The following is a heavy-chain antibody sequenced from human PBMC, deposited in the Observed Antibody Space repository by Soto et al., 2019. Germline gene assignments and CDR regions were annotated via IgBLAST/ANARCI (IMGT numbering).Heavy chain of an antibody. CDR2: INPNTGGT. CDR1: GYTFTGYY. J-gene: IGHJ4*02. CDR3: GRGRSGELVIFY. Sequence: GSSVKVSCKASGYTFTGYYMHWVRQAPGQGLEWMGGINPNTGGTNYAQKYQGRVTMTRDTSITTVYMELSNLRPDDTAVYYCGRGRSGELVIFYWGQGTLVTVSS. V-gene: IGHV1-2*02. D-gene: IGHD1-26*01.